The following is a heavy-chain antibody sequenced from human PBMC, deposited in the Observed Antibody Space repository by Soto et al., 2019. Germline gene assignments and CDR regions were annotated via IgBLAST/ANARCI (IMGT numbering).Heavy chain of an antibody. Sequence: GGSLRLSCAASGFTFEDYAMHWVRQGPGKGLEWVSGISWNSGGIDYAGSVKGRFTISRDNAKNSLYLQMNSLRAEDTALYFCAKEGRAYSYGYYYFDYWGQGTLVTVSS. CDR1: GFTFEDYA. CDR3: AKEGRAYSYGYYYFDY. CDR2: ISWNSGGI. D-gene: IGHD5-18*01. J-gene: IGHJ4*02. V-gene: IGHV3-9*01.